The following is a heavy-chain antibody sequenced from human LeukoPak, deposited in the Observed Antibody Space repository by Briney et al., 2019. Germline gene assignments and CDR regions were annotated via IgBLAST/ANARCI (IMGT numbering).Heavy chain of an antibody. CDR2: ISGRGGST. D-gene: IGHD2-15*01. CDR3: AKKWRGGHSSVVAATDRDY. Sequence: SGGSLRLSCAASGFTFSSYAMSWVRQAPGKGLEWVSAISGRGGSTYYANSVKGRFTISRDNSKNTLYLQMNGRGGDDTAVYYYAKKWRGGHSSVVAATDRDYWGQGTLVTVSS. V-gene: IGHV3-23*01. J-gene: IGHJ4*02. CDR1: GFTFSSYA.